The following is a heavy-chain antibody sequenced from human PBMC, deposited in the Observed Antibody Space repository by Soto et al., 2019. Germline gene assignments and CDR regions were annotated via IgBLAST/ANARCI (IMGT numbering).Heavy chain of an antibody. J-gene: IGHJ4*02. CDR3: TGRIAPAGSSLDY. V-gene: IGHV3-73*02. D-gene: IGHD6-13*01. CDR2: IRSKANSYAT. CDR1: GFTFSGSA. Sequence: EVQLVESGGGLVQPGGSLKLSCAASGFTFSGSAMHWVRQASGKGLEWVGRIRSKANSYATAYAASVKGRFTSSRDDSKSTGYLQMNSLKTEDMAVYYCTGRIAPAGSSLDYWGQGSLVTVS.